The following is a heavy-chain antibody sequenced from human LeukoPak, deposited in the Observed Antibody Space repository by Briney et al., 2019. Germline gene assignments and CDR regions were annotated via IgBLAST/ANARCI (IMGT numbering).Heavy chain of an antibody. D-gene: IGHD1-14*01. J-gene: IGHJ3*02. CDR2: ISYDGSNK. CDR1: GFTFSSYG. CDR3: ANDDTRTLDAFDI. Sequence: GRSLRLSCAASGFTFSSYGMHWVRRAPGKGLEWVAVISYDGSNKYYADSVKGRFTISRDNSKNTLYLQMNSLRAEDTAVYYCANDDTRTLDAFDIWGQGTMVTVSS. V-gene: IGHV3-30*18.